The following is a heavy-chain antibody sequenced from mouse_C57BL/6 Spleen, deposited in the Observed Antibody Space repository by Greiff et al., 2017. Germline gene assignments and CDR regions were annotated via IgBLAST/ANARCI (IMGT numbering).Heavy chain of an antibody. CDR1: GYTFTSYW. J-gene: IGHJ1*03. CDR3: ARGTQGYWYFDV. V-gene: IGHV1-55*01. CDR2: IYPGSGST. Sequence: VQLQQPGAELVKPGASVKMSCKASGYTFTSYWITWVKQRPGQGLEWIGGIYPGSGSTNYNEKFKSKATLTVDTSSSTAYMQLSSLTSEDSAVYYCARGTQGYWYFDVWGTGTTVTVSS.